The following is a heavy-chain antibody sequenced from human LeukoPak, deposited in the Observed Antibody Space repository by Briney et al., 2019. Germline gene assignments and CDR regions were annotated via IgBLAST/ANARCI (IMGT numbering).Heavy chain of an antibody. J-gene: IGHJ4*02. CDR1: GGSISPYY. CDR3: ARVSLVRGAPDYYFDY. V-gene: IGHV4-4*07. D-gene: IGHD3-10*01. CDR2: IYTSGST. Sequence: SGTLSHTCTVSGGSISPYYWSWIRQPPGKGLEWIGRIYTSGSTNYNPSLKSRVTMSVDTSKNQFSLKLSSVTAADTAVYYCARVSLVRGAPDYYFDYWGQGTLVTVSS.